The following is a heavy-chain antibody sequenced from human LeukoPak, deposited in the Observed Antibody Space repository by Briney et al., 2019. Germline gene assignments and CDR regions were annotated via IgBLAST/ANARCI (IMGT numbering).Heavy chain of an antibody. CDR3: ARAGSTSCYSSADY. V-gene: IGHV3-30*04. CDR1: GFTFSSYA. Sequence: GGSLRLSCAASGFTFSSYAMHWVRQAPGKGLEWVAVISYDGSNKYYADSVKGRFTISRGNSKNTLYLQTNSLRAEDTAVYYCARAGSTSCYSSADYWGQGTLVTVSS. J-gene: IGHJ4*02. CDR2: ISYDGSNK. D-gene: IGHD2-2*01.